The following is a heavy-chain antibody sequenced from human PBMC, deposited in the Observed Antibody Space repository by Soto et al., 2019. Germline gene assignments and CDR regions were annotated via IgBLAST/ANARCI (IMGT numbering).Heavy chain of an antibody. D-gene: IGHD2-15*01. V-gene: IGHV4-39*01. CDR3: ARHTPAISISDH. J-gene: IGHJ4*02. Sequence: QLQLQESGPGLVKPSETLSLTCTVSGGSISISSYYWGWIRQPPGKGLEWIGSIYYSGSTYYNPSLKSRVTISVDTSTNQFSLKLSSVTAADTAVYYCARHTPAISISDHWGQGTLVTVSS. CDR1: GGSISISSYY. CDR2: IYYSGST.